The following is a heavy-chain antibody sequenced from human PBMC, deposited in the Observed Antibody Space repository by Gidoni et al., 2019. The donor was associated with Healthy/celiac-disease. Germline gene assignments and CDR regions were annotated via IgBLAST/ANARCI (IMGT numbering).Heavy chain of an antibody. CDR2: ISGSGGST. J-gene: IGHJ4*02. CDR1: GFTFSSDA. V-gene: IGHV3-23*01. Sequence: EVQLLESGGGLVQPGGSLRLSCAASGFTFSSDAWSWVRQAPGKGLEWVSAISGSGGSTYYADSVKGRFTISRDNAKNTLYLQMNSLRAEDTAVYYCAKDNARGSNPDYWGQGTLVTVSS. D-gene: IGHD1-26*01. CDR3: AKDNARGSNPDY.